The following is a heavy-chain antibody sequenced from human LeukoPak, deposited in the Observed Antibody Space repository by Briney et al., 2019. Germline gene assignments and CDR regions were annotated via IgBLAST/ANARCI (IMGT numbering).Heavy chain of an antibody. D-gene: IGHD3-22*01. CDR2: ISAYNGNT. CDR1: GYTFTSYG. Sequence: GASVKVSCKASGYTFTSYGISWVRQAPGQGLEWMGWISAYNGNTNYAQKLQGRVTMTTDTSTSTAYMELRSLRSDDTAVYYCARDLRPYDSSGYYWFDPWGQGTLVTVSS. CDR3: ARDLRPYDSSGYYWFDP. V-gene: IGHV1-18*01. J-gene: IGHJ5*02.